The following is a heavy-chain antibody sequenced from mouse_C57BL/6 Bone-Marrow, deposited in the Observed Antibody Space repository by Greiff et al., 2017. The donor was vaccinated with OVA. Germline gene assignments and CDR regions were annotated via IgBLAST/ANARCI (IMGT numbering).Heavy chain of an antibody. V-gene: IGHV5-6*01. Sequence: EVQLVESGGDLVKPGGSLKLSCAASGFTFSSYGMSWVRQTPDKRLEWVATISSGGSYTYYPDSVKGRFTISRDNAKNTLYLQMSSLKSEDTAMYYCARHGNWDLYYAMDYWGQGTSVTVSS. CDR3: ARHGNWDLYYAMDY. J-gene: IGHJ4*01. CDR1: GFTFSSYG. CDR2: ISSGGSYT. D-gene: IGHD4-1*01.